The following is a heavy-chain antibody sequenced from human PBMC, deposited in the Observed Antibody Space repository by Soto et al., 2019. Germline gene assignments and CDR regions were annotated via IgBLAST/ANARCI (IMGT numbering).Heavy chain of an antibody. CDR1: GYTFTSYY. CDR2: INPSGGST. CDR3: AGGFPPLYYDFWSGYFAPSKYYGMDV. V-gene: IGHV1-46*01. J-gene: IGHJ6*02. D-gene: IGHD3-3*01. Sequence: ASVKVSCKASGYTFTSYYMHWVRQAPGQGLEWMGIINPSGGSTSYAQKFQGRVTMTRDTSTSTVYMELSSLRSEDTAVYYCAGGFPPLYYDFWSGYFAPSKYYGMDVWGQGTTVTVSS.